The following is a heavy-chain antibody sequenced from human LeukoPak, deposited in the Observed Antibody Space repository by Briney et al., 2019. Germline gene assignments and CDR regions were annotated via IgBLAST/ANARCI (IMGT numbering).Heavy chain of an antibody. J-gene: IGHJ5*02. CDR3: ASFYSSTSYLGAIDP. Sequence: SETLSLTCTVSGGSISSSSYYWGWIRQPPGKGLEWIGSIYYSGSTYYNPSLKRRVTISVATSKNKFSLKLSSVTAADTAVYYCASFYSSTSYLGAIDPWGQGTMVTVSS. CDR1: GGSISSSSYY. V-gene: IGHV4-39*01. CDR2: IYYSGST. D-gene: IGHD2-2*01.